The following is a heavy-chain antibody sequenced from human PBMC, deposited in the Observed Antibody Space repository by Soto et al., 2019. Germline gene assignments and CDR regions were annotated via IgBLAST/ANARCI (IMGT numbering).Heavy chain of an antibody. CDR1: GFTVSDDD. V-gene: IGHV3-66*01. D-gene: IGHD3-9*01. CDR3: ARRRYSPDAYNAFDI. J-gene: IGHJ3*02. CDR2: IYGGGST. Sequence: GGSLRLSCSASGFTVSDDDMNWVRQAPGKGLEMVSVIYGGGSTYYAGSVKGRFTISRDKSKNTVYLQMSSLRAEDPAVYYCARRRYSPDAYNAFDIWGQGTMVTVSS.